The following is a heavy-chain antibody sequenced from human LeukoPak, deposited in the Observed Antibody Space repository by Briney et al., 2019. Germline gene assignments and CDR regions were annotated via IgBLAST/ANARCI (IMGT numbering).Heavy chain of an antibody. J-gene: IGHJ4*02. D-gene: IGHD3-9*01. Sequence: ASVKVSCKASGYTFTGYYMHWVRQAPGHGLEWMGWINPNSGGTNYAQKFQGSVTMTRETSISTPYMELSRLRSDDTAVYYCARDLSLTGYYKGLHYWGQGTLVTVSS. V-gene: IGHV1-2*02. CDR3: ARDLSLTGYYKGLHY. CDR2: INPNSGGT. CDR1: GYTFTGYY.